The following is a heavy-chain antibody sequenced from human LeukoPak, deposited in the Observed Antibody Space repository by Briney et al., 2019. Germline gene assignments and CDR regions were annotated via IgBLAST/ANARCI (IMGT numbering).Heavy chain of an antibody. Sequence: GGSLRLSCAASGFTFSSYAMSWVRQAPGKGLEWVSVVSASSGSAYYADSVKGRFTISRDSSKNTLYMQMNSLRAEDTAVYYCARGRIVGASDPDAFDIWGQGTMVTVSS. CDR2: VSASSGSA. J-gene: IGHJ3*02. CDR3: ARGRIVGASDPDAFDI. V-gene: IGHV3-23*01. D-gene: IGHD1-26*01. CDR1: GFTFSSYA.